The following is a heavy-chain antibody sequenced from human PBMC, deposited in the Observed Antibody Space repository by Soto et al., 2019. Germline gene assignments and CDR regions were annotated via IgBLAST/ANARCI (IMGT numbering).Heavy chain of an antibody. D-gene: IGHD6-19*01. V-gene: IGHV3-23*01. CDR3: AKDRWYSSGWYNYYGMDV. CDR1: GFTFSTCA. J-gene: IGHJ6*02. Sequence: EVQLLDSGGGLVQPGGSLRLYCAASGFTFSTCAMTWVRQAPGKGLEWVSGISDTGGSTYYADSVKGRFTISRDNSKNTLYLQMNSPKAEDTAVYYCAKDRWYSSGWYNYYGMDVWGQGTTVTVSS. CDR2: ISDTGGST.